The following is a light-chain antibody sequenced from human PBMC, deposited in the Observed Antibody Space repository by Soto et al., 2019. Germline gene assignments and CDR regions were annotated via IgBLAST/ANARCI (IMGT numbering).Light chain of an antibody. CDR2: RNT. CDR1: SSNIGSNY. J-gene: IGLJ1*01. V-gene: IGLV1-47*01. CDR3: AAWDDSLSGLV. Sequence: QSVLTQPPSASGTPGQRVTISCSGTSSNIGSNYVYWYQQLPGTAPKLLIYRNTQRPSGVPDRFSASKSGTSASLAISGVRSEDETDYYCAAWDDSLSGLVFGTGTKLTVL.